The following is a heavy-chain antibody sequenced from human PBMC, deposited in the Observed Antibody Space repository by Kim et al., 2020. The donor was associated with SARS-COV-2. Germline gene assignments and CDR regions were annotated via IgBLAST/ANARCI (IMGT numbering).Heavy chain of an antibody. J-gene: IGHJ4*02. D-gene: IGHD6-13*01. CDR3: AKDLWAAADTFDY. CDR1: GFTFSSYG. CDR2: ISYDGSNK. Sequence: GGSLRLSCAASGFTFSSYGMHWVRQAPGKGLEWVAVISYDGSNKYYADSVKGRFTISRDNSKNTLYLQMNSLRAEDTAVYYCAKDLWAAADTFDYWGQGTLVTVSS. V-gene: IGHV3-30*18.